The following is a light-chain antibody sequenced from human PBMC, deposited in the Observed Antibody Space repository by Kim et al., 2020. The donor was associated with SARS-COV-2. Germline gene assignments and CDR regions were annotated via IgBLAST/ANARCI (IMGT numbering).Light chain of an antibody. CDR2: YDS. J-gene: IGLJ1*01. CDR1: NIGGHS. CDR3: QVWDTDTDDYV. Sequence: APGQTARITCGVNNIGGHSVHWYQQKPGQAPVLVIYYDSDRPSGIPERFSGSKAATTATLTISRVEAGDEADYYCQVWDTDTDDYVFGTGTKVTVL. V-gene: IGLV3-21*01.